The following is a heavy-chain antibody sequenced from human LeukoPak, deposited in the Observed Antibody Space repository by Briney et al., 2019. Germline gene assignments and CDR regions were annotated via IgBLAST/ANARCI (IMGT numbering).Heavy chain of an antibody. D-gene: IGHD3-9*01. CDR3: ARVSLDWGGLGDAFDI. J-gene: IGHJ3*02. CDR2: IYYSGST. CDR1: GGSISSYY. V-gene: IGHV4-59*01. Sequence: SETLFLTCTVSGGSISSYYWSWIRQPPGKGLEWIGYIYYSGSTNYNPSLKSRVTISVDTSKNQFSLKLSSVTAADTAVYYCARVSLDWGGLGDAFDIWGQGTMVTVSS.